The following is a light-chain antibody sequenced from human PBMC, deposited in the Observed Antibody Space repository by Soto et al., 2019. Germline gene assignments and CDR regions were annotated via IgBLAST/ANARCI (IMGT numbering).Light chain of an antibody. V-gene: IGKV3-15*01. J-gene: IGKJ1*01. Sequence: ILMTQSPATLSVSPGERATLSCRASQSVSNNLAWYQQKPGQAPRLLIYDASTRATGIPARFSGSGSGTEFTLTISGLQSEDFAVYYCQQFRGLWTFGPGTKVEIK. CDR1: QSVSNN. CDR2: DAS. CDR3: QQFRGLWT.